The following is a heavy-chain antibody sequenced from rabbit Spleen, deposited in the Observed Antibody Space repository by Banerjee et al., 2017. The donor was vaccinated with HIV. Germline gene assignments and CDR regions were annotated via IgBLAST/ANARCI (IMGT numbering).Heavy chain of an antibody. J-gene: IGHJ6*01. CDR2: IESAVNGNT. D-gene: IGHD1-1*01. V-gene: IGHV1S40*01. CDR1: GLDFSSDYW. CDR3: ARDSSSSFSSYGMDL. Sequence: QSLEESGGDLVKPGGTLTLACKASGLDFSSDYWICWVRQAPGKGLEWIGCIESAVNGNTYYTSWAKGRFTISKTSSTTVTLQMTRLTAADTATYFCARDSSSSFSSYGMDLWGQGTLVTVS.